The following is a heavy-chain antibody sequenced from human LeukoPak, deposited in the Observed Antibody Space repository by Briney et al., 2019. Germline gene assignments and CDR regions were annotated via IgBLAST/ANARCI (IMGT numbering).Heavy chain of an antibody. CDR3: ATKQWLAPPPDS. CDR2: INTDGTVT. J-gene: IGHJ4*02. Sequence: GRSLRLFCASSVLTFSKYCMLWVRQAPRKGLESVSRINTDGTVTTYADSVKGRFNVSRDNADNTMFLQMNSVRDEDTAVYYCATKQWLAPPPDSWGQGTPVTVSS. CDR1: VLTFSKYC. V-gene: IGHV3-74*03. D-gene: IGHD6-19*01.